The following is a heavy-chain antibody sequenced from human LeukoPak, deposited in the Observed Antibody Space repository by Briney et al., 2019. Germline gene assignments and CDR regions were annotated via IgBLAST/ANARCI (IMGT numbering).Heavy chain of an antibody. CDR1: GGSISGYY. CDR3: ARDLANGGMDV. J-gene: IGHJ6*02. CDR2: VYYSGST. D-gene: IGHD2-8*01. Sequence: SETLSLTCTVSGGSISGYYGSWMRQPPGKGLEYIGYVYYSGSTNYNPSLKSRVTISVETSKNQFSLKLYSVTAADTAVYYCARDLANGGMDVLGQGTRVTVSS. V-gene: IGHV4-59*01.